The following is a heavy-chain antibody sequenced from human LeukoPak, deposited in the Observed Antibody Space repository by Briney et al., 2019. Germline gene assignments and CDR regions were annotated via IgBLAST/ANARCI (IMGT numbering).Heavy chain of an antibody. Sequence: GGSLRLSCAASGFTFSSYAMHWVRQAPGKGLEYVSAISSNGGSTYYANSVKGRFTISRDNSKNTLYLQMGSLRAEDMAVYYCASGGVYYYDSSDAFDIWGQGTMVTVSS. CDR2: ISSNGGST. J-gene: IGHJ3*02. CDR3: ASGGVYYYDSSDAFDI. CDR1: GFTFSSYA. D-gene: IGHD3-22*01. V-gene: IGHV3-64*01.